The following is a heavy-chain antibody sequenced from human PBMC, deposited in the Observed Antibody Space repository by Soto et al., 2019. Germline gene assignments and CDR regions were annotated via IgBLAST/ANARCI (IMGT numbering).Heavy chain of an antibody. D-gene: IGHD2-2*01. CDR2: IKPDSGDT. CDR1: RYTFSSYA. J-gene: IGHJ5*02. V-gene: IGHV1-2*02. Sequence: ASVKVSCKASRYTFSSYAIFWLRQSPGQGLEWMGWIKPDSGDTHYPQNFQGRVTMTRDTSISTAYMELNNLVSDDTAVYYCARRSSTYLNEVIFDPWGQGTLVTVSS. CDR3: ARRSSTYLNEVIFDP.